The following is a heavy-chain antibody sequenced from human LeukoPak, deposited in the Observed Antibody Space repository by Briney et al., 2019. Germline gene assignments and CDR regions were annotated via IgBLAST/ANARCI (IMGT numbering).Heavy chain of an antibody. V-gene: IGHV1-69*13. CDR2: IIPIFGTA. CDR1: GGTFSSYA. Sequence: GASVKVSCKASGGTFSSYAISWVRQAPGQGLEWMGGIIPIFGTANYAQKFQGRVTITADESTSTAYMELSSLRSEDTAVYYCARDDCSGGSCYYSRRNWFDPWGQGTLVTVSP. J-gene: IGHJ5*02. D-gene: IGHD2-15*01. CDR3: ARDDCSGGSCYYSRRNWFDP.